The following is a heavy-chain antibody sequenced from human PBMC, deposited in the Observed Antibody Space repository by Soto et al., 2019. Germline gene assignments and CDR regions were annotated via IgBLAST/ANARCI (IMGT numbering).Heavy chain of an antibody. V-gene: IGHV3-30-3*01. CDR3: ARDERVIAVAGGYYYYYYGMDV. D-gene: IGHD6-19*01. J-gene: IGHJ6*02. CDR2: ISYDGSNK. Sequence: PGGSLRLSCAASGFTFSSYAMHWVRQAPGKGLEWVAVISYDGSNKYYADSVKGRFTISRDNSKNTLYLQMNSLRAEDTAVYYCARDERVIAVAGGYYYYYYGMDVWGQGTTVTVSS. CDR1: GFTFSSYA.